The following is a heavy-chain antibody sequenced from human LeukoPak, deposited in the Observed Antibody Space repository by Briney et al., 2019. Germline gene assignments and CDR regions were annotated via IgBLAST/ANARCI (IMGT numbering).Heavy chain of an antibody. D-gene: IGHD6-6*01. J-gene: IGHJ4*02. CDR2: IYGGGST. Sequence: GGSLRLACAVSGFTVSNDYMSWVRQAPGKGLEWVSVIYGGGSTYYADSVRGRFTISRNNSENTLYLQMDSLRAEDTAVYYCTRLLPSSHHFFDSWGQGTLVTVSS. CDR1: GFTVSNDY. CDR3: TRLLPSSHHFFDS. V-gene: IGHV3-53*01.